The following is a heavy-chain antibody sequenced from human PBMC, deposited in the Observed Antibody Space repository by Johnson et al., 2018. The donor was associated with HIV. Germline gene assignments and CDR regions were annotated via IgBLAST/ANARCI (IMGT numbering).Heavy chain of an antibody. J-gene: IGHJ3*02. V-gene: IGHV3-11*04. CDR2: ISSSGSTI. CDR3: ARAVCRGGRCYSHDAFDI. Sequence: QVQLVESGGGLVKPGGSLRLSCAASGFTFSDYYMNWIRQAPGKGLEWVSYISSSGSTIYYADSVKGRFPISRDNAKNTLSLQMSSLRAEDTAVYYCARAVCRGGRCYSHDAFDIWGQGTMVTVSS. D-gene: IGHD2-15*01. CDR1: GFTFSDYY.